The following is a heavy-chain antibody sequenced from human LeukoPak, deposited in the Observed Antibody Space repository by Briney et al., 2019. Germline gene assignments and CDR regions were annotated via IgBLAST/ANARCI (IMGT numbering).Heavy chain of an antibody. CDR2: SRGNGET. CDR1: GLSSSSFA. J-gene: IGHJ4*02. D-gene: IGHD6-19*01. CDR3: AKASWVSSTDAVR. Sequence: GGSLRLSRAASGLSSSSFAMSWVREGPARGLEWVSSSRGNGETFYADSVKGRFTLSSDSSRNTVYFQLNNLRVEDTAIYYCAKASWVSSTDAVRWGQGTLVTVPS. V-gene: IGHV3-23*01.